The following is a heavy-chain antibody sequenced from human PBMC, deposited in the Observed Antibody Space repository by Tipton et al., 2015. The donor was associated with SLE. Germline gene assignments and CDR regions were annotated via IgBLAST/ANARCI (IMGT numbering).Heavy chain of an antibody. CDR3: ARGQDSSKIQH. V-gene: IGHV4-61*09. CDR1: GISITSASYY. CDR2: IYSGGST. Sequence: TLSLTCTVSGISITSASYYWTWIRQPAGKGLEWIGHIYSGGSTYYNPSLKSRVTISVDTSKNHFSLKLTSMTAADTAVYYCARGQDSSKIQHWGQGTLVTVSS. D-gene: IGHD6-13*01. J-gene: IGHJ1*01.